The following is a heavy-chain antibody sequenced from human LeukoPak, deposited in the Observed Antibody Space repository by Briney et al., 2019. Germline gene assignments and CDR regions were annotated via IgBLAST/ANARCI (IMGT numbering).Heavy chain of an antibody. CDR3: ARDRGGSYSAIDY. CDR2: ISSSSSTI. D-gene: IGHD1-26*01. CDR1: GFTFSSYS. Sequence: GGSLRLSCAASGFTFSSYSMNWVRQAPGKGLEWVSFISSSSSTIYYADSVKGRFTISRDNAKNSLYLQMNSLRAEDTAVYYCARDRGGSYSAIDYWGQGTLVTVSS. V-gene: IGHV3-48*04. J-gene: IGHJ4*02.